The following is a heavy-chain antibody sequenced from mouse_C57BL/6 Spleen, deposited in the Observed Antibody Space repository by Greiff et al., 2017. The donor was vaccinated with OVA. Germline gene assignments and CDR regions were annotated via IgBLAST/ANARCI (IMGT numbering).Heavy chain of an antibody. V-gene: IGHV1-64*01. CDR3: ARWGYYYGSSYSFDY. CDR2: IHPNSGST. D-gene: IGHD1-1*01. Sequence: VQLQQSGAELVKPGASVKLSCKASGYTFTSYWMHWVKQRPGQGLEWIGMIHPNSGSTNYNEKFKSKATLTVDKSSSTAYMQLSSLTSEDSAVYYCARWGYYYGSSYSFDYWGQGTTLTVSS. CDR1: GYTFTSYW. J-gene: IGHJ2*01.